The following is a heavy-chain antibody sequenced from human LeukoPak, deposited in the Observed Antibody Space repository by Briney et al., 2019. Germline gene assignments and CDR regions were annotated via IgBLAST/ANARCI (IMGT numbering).Heavy chain of an antibody. CDR3: ARGSVTTYYFYGMDV. J-gene: IGHJ6*04. V-gene: IGHV4-59*01. D-gene: IGHD4-17*01. CDR1: GASISSYY. CDR2: IYDSGST. Sequence: SETLSLTCTVSGASISSYYCSWIRQPPGKGLEWIGYIYDSGSTNYNPSLKSRLTISVDTSNNQFSLKLSSVTAAYTAVYYCARGSVTTYYFYGMDVWGKGTTVTVSS.